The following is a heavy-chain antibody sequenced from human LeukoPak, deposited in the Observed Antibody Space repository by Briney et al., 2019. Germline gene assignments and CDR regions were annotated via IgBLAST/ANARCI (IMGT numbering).Heavy chain of an antibody. CDR3: ARANVVVVAGEYYFDY. J-gene: IGHJ4*02. V-gene: IGHV4-61*02. CDR1: GGSISSSSYY. CDR2: IYTSGST. Sequence: SETPSLTCTVSGGSISSSSYYWSWIRQPAGKGLEWIGRIYTSGSTNYNPSLKSRVTISVDTSKNQFSLKLSSVTAADTAVYYCARANVVVVAGEYYFDYWGQGTLVTVSS. D-gene: IGHD2-15*01.